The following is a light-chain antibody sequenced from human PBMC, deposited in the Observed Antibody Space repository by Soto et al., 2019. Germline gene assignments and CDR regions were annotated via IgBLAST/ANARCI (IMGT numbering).Light chain of an antibody. J-gene: IGKJ2*01. V-gene: IGKV1-5*01. CDR3: QQYNTYSYT. Sequence: DIQMTQSPSTLSASVGDRVTITCRASQSISTWLAWYQQKPGKAPKLLIYAASSLQSGVPSRFSGSGSGTQFTLTISSLQPDDFAIYYCQQYNTYSYTFGQGTKVEIK. CDR2: AAS. CDR1: QSISTW.